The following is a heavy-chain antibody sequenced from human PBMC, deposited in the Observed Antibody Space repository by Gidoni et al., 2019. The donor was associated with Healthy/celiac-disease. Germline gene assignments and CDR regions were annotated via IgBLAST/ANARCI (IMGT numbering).Heavy chain of an antibody. Sequence: QVQLVQSGAEVKKPGPSVKVSCKASGGTFSSYAISWVRQAPGQGLEWMGGIIPIFGTANYAQKYQGRVTITADESTSTAYMELSSLRSEDTAVYYCATGGGVYCSSTSCLFDPWGQGTLVTVSS. CDR2: IIPIFGTA. D-gene: IGHD2-2*01. CDR1: GGTFSSYA. CDR3: ATGGGVYCSSTSCLFDP. V-gene: IGHV1-69*01. J-gene: IGHJ5*02.